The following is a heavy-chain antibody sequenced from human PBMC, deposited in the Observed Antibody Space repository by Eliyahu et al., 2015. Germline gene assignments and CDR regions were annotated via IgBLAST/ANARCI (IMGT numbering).Heavy chain of an antibody. J-gene: IGHJ4*02. Sequence: EVQLVESGGGLVKPGGSLRLSXAASGXTFSNAWMSWVRQAPGKGLEWVGRIKSKTDGGTTDYAAPVKGRFTISRDDSKNTLYLQMNSLKTEDTAVYYCTTDILTGAIDYWGQGTLVTVSS. CDR2: IKSKTDGGTT. CDR1: GXTFSNAW. V-gene: IGHV3-15*01. D-gene: IGHD3-9*01. CDR3: TTDILTGAIDY.